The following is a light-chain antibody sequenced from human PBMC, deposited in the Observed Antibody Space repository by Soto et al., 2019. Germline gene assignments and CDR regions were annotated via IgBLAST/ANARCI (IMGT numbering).Light chain of an antibody. CDR2: GAS. Sequence: EIVITQSPATLSVSPGERATLSCRASQSVSSNLAWYQRKPGQAPRLLIYGASARATGIPARFSGSGSGTEFTLTISSLQSADFAIYYCQQYNNWPPGTFGQGTKLEIK. J-gene: IGKJ2*01. CDR3: QQYNNWPPGT. V-gene: IGKV3-15*01. CDR1: QSVSSN.